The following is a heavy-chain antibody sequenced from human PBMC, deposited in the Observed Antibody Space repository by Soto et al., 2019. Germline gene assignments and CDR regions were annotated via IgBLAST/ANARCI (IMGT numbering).Heavy chain of an antibody. J-gene: IGHJ4*02. CDR3: ARDRYSSGWYDLDY. CDR2: IWYDGSNK. V-gene: IGHV3-33*01. D-gene: IGHD6-19*01. Sequence: GGARRVRWCGSGVILSRDRMLVGRQAPGKGLEWVAVIWYDGSNKYYADSVKGRFTISRDNSKNTLYLQMNSLRAEDTAVYYCARDRYSSGWYDLDYWGQGTLVTVSS. CDR1: GVILSRDR.